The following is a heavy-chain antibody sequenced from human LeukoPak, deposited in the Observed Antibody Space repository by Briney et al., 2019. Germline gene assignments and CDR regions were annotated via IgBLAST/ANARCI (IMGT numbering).Heavy chain of an antibody. V-gene: IGHV3-64*01. CDR3: ARSYGDYDDAFDI. D-gene: IGHD4-17*01. CDR1: GFTFSSYA. J-gene: IGHJ3*02. Sequence: GGSLRLSCAASGFTFSSYAMHWVRQAPGKGLEYVSAISSNGGSTYYANSVKGRFTISRDNSKNTLYLQMGSLRAEDMAVYYCARSYGDYDDAFDIWGQGTMVIVSS. CDR2: ISSNGGST.